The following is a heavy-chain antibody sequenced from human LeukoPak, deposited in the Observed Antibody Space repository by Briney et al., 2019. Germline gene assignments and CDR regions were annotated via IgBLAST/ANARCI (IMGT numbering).Heavy chain of an antibody. CDR2: IIGSGSKT. CDR3: AKDRYIRSSASKDRHIRSSASPDY. V-gene: IGHV3-23*01. CDR1: GFTFSNYA. D-gene: IGHD6-6*01. Sequence: GGSLRLSCAASGFTFSNYAMNWVRQAPGKGLEWVSTIIGSGSKTYYADSVKGRFTISRDNSKNTLYLQMNSLRAVDTAVYYCAKDRYIRSSASKDRHIRSSASPDYWGQGALVTVSS. J-gene: IGHJ4*02.